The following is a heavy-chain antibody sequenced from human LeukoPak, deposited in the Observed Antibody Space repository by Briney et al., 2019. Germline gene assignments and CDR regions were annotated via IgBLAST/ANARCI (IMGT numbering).Heavy chain of an antibody. Sequence: GRSLRLSCAASGFIFSSYGMHWVRQAPGKGLEWVAVISYDGSKKYYADSVKGRFTISRDNSKNMLYLQMNSLRAEDTAVYYCAKDNWVPYVNDYWGQGTLVTVSS. J-gene: IGHJ4*02. CDR2: ISYDGSKK. D-gene: IGHD3-10*02. CDR3: AKDNWVPYVNDY. CDR1: GFIFSSYG. V-gene: IGHV3-30*18.